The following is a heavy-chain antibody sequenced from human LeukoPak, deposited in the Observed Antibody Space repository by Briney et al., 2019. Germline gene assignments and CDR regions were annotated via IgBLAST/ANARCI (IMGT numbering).Heavy chain of an antibody. CDR2: ISAYNGNT. CDR3: ARDAKYCSGGSCYPTTNDY. V-gene: IGHV1-18*01. Sequence: ASVKVSCKASGYTFTSYGISWVRQAPGQGLEWMGWISAYNGNTNYAQGLQGRVTMTTDTSTSTAYMELRSLRSDDTAVYYCARDAKYCSGGSCYPTTNDYWGQGTLVTVSS. J-gene: IGHJ4*02. CDR1: GYTFTSYG. D-gene: IGHD2-15*01.